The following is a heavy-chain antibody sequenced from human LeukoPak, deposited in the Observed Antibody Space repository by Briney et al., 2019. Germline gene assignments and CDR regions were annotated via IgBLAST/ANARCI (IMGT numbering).Heavy chain of an antibody. CDR2: ISFGSSYV. V-gene: IGHV3-21*01. D-gene: IGHD1-26*01. CDR3: ARDWMGATHPV. CDR1: GFTFSSYS. J-gene: IGHJ4*01. Sequence: GGSLRLSCAASGFTFSSYSMNWVRQAPGKGLEWVSSISFGSSYVYYADSVKCRFTISRDNAKNSLYLQMNSLRAEDTAVYYCARDWMGATHPVWGQGTLVTVSS.